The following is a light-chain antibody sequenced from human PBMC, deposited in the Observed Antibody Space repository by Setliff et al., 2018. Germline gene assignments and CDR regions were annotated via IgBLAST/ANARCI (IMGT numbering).Light chain of an antibody. CDR1: SSDVGSYDF. CDR3: SAYADSNIFL. CDR2: DVS. Sequence: QSVLAQPASVSGSPGQSITISCSGTSSDVGSYDFVSWYQQYPGKAPKLIIYDVSSRPSGVSNRFSGSKAGNTASLTISGLQAEDEADYYCSAYADSNIFLFGTGTKVTVL. J-gene: IGLJ1*01. V-gene: IGLV2-14*01.